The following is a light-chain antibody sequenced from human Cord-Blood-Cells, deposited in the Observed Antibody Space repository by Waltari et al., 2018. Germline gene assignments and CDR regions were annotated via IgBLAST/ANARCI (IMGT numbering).Light chain of an antibody. CDR3: QQYGSSPMIT. CDR1: QSVGSSY. J-gene: IGKJ3*01. V-gene: IGKV3-20*01. CDR2: GAS. Sequence: EIVLTQSPGTLSLSPGERATLSCRASQSVGSSYLAWYQQKPGQAPRLLIYGASSRATGIPDRFSGSGSGTDFTLTISRLEPEDFAVYYCQQYGSSPMITFGPGTKVDIK.